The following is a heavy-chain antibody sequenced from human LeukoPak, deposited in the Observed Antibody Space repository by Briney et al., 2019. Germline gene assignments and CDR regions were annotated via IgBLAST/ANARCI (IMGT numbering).Heavy chain of an antibody. CDR2: ISTGSSTI. D-gene: IGHD1-26*01. CDR3: ARDMYSGSYYGVNY. V-gene: IGHV3-48*02. CDR1: GFTFSSYS. J-gene: IGHJ4*02. Sequence: GGSLRLSCAASGFTFSSYSMNWVRQAPGKGLEWVSYISTGSSTIYYAESVKGRFTISRDNAKNSLYLQMNSLRDEDTAVYYCARDMYSGSYYGVNYWGQGTLVTVSS.